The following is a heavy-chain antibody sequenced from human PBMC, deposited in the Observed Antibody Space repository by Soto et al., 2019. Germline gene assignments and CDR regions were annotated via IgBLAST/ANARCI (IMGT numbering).Heavy chain of an antibody. J-gene: IGHJ4*02. CDR3: AREGERGYSGYEDY. Sequence: SETLSLTCAVYGGSFSGYYWSWIRQPPGKGLEWIGEINHSGSTNYNPSLKSRVTISVDTSKNQFSLKLSSVTAADTAVYYCAREGERGYSGYEDYWGQGTLVTVSS. V-gene: IGHV4-34*01. CDR2: INHSGST. D-gene: IGHD5-12*01. CDR1: GGSFSGYY.